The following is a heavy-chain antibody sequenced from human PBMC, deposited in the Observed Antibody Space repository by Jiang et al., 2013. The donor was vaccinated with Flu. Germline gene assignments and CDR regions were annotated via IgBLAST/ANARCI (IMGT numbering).Heavy chain of an antibody. CDR3: GRTSAMTLAKVDY. V-gene: IGHV1-46*01. J-gene: IGHJ4*02. CDR1: GYPFSSYY. D-gene: IGHD2-2*01. Sequence: SGAEVMRPGASVKVSCKASGYPFSSYYMHWVRQAPGQGLEWMGIINPSGGSTSYAQKFQGRVTMTRDTSTSTVYMELSSLRSEDTAVYYCGRTSAMTLAKVDYWGQGTLVTVSS. CDR2: INPSGGST.